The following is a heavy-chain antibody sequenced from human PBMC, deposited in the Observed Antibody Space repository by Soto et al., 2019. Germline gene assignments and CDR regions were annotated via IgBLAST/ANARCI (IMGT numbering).Heavy chain of an antibody. V-gene: IGHV3-9*01. CDR3: ARGLSYGLGSYLLFDAFDT. J-gene: IGHJ3*02. Sequence: EVQVVESWGGLVQPGRSLRLSCAASGFIFEDYAMHWVRQAPGKGLELVSGISWNSGSIDYADSVTGRITISRDNPKIPLYLQMNNLRTEDTALYYCARGLSYGLGSYLLFDAFDTWGQGTRVTVSS. CDR1: GFIFEDYA. CDR2: ISWNSGSI. D-gene: IGHD3-10*01.